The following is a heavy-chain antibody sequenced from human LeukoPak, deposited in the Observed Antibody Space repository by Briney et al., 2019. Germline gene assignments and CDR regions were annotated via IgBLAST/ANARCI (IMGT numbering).Heavy chain of an antibody. D-gene: IGHD3-22*01. V-gene: IGHV3-33*01. CDR2: IWYDGSNK. Sequence: GGSLRLSCAASGFTFTTSGMHWVRQAPGKGLEWVAVIWYDGSNKYYADSVKGRFTISRDNSKNTLYLQMNSLRAEDTAVYYCAREYYYYDSSGYEVYGMDVWGQGTTVTVSS. CDR1: GFTFTTSG. CDR3: AREYYYYDSSGYEVYGMDV. J-gene: IGHJ6*02.